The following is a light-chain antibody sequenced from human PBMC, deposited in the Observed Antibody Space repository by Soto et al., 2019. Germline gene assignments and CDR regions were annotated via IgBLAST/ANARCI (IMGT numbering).Light chain of an antibody. CDR2: EVT. CDR3: SSYAGSNNLV. V-gene: IGLV2-8*01. CDR1: SSDVGGYNY. Sequence: QSALTQPPSASGSPGQSVTISCTGTSSDVGGYNYVSWYQQYPGKAPKLMIYEVTKRHSGVPDRFSGSKSGNTASLTVSGLQAEDEADYYCSSYAGSNNLVFGGGTQLTVL. J-gene: IGLJ2*01.